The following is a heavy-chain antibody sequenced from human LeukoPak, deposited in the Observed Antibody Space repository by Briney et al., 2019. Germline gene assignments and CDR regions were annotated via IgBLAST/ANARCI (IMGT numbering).Heavy chain of an antibody. D-gene: IGHD3-10*01. J-gene: IGHJ4*02. Sequence: ASVKVSCKASGYTFTGYYMHWVRQAPGQGLEWMGWINPNSGITYYEQKFQGRATLTRDTSISTAYMELGRLTSDDTAVYYCARSVAIGASGILFDYWGQGTLVTVSS. CDR2: INPNSGIT. CDR3: ARSVAIGASGILFDY. V-gene: IGHV1-2*02. CDR1: GYTFTGYY.